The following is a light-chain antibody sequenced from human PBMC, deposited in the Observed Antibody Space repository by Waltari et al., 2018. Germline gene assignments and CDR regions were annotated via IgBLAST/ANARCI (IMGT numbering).Light chain of an antibody. V-gene: IGKV3-20*01. CDR3: QHYVRLPAT. CDR1: QSISRAL. J-gene: IGKJ2*01. CDR2: DTS. Sequence: EILLTQSPGTLSLTPGERVTLTCRASQSISRALAWYQQKPGQAPRLLIFDTSKWATGIPDRFSGSGSGTDFSLTLSRLYPEDFAVYYCQHYVRLPATFGQGTKVEIK.